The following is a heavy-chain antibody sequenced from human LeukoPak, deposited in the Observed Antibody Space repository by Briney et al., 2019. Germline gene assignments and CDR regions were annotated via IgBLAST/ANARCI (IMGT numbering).Heavy chain of an antibody. CDR3: ARAWRGIDY. Sequence: GGSLRLSCAASGFTFRSNNMHWVRQAPGKGLEWVSYISSSSSTIYYADSVKGRFTISRDNAKNSVYLQMNSLRDEDTAVYYCARAWRGIDYWGQGTLVTVSS. CDR2: ISSSSSTI. D-gene: IGHD3-10*01. J-gene: IGHJ4*02. CDR1: GFTFRSNN. V-gene: IGHV3-48*02.